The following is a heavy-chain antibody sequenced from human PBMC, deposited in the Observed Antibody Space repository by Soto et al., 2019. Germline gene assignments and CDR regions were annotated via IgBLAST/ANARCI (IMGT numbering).Heavy chain of an antibody. CDR3: ARNDFWSSNNWFDP. CDR1: GYTFTTSA. V-gene: IGHV1-3*01. D-gene: IGHD3-3*01. J-gene: IGHJ5*02. Sequence: GASVKVSCKTSGYTFTTSAIHWVSQAPGQSLEWMGLIRAGDGYTKYSQKFQGRVTFTRDTSASTAYMDLSSLRSEDTAVYFCARNDFWSSNNWFDPWGQGTLVTVSS. CDR2: IRAGDGYT.